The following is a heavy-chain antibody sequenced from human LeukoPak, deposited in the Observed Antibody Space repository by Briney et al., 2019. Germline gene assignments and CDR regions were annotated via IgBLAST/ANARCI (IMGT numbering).Heavy chain of an antibody. D-gene: IGHD2-2*01. CDR2: INARGDT. J-gene: IGHJ5*02. CDR3: ARGQVPAARGYNWFDP. CDR1: GWSFNDHY. Sequence: PSETLSLTCAVYGWSFNDHYWNWIPQPPGKGLEWIGEINARGDTNFNPSLKSRVTISVDSSKNQFSLTLRSMIAADTAVYHCARGQVPAARGYNWFDPWGQGTLVTVSS. V-gene: IGHV4-34*01.